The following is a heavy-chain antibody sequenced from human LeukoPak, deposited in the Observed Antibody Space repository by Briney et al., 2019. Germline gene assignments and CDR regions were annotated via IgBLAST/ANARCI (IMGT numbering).Heavy chain of an antibody. Sequence: GASVKVSCKASGYTFTSYYMHWVRQVPGHGLEWMGVINPSGGSTSYAQNFQGRVTMTRDTSTSTVYMELSRLRSDDTAVSYCARRASGFITKFDSWGQGTLVTVSS. V-gene: IGHV1-46*01. D-gene: IGHD3-16*02. CDR1: GYTFTSYY. CDR2: INPSGGST. J-gene: IGHJ5*01. CDR3: ARRASGFITKFDS.